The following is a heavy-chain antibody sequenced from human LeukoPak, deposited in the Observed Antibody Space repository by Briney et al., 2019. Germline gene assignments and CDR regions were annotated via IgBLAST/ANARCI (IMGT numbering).Heavy chain of an antibody. D-gene: IGHD3-10*01. Sequence: PSETLSLTCTVSGGSISISSYYWGWIRQPPGKGLEWIGNIYYSGSTYYNPSLRSRITISVDTSKNQFSLKLSSVSAADTAVYYCARVRHYYDAGTYYYYYMDVWGKGTTVTVSS. J-gene: IGHJ6*03. V-gene: IGHV4-39*01. CDR1: GGSISISSYY. CDR3: ARVRHYYDAGTYYYYYMDV. CDR2: IYYSGST.